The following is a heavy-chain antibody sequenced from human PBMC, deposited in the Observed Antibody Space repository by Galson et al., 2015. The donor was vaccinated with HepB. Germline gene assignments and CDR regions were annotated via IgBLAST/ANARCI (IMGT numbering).Heavy chain of an antibody. CDR2: IAGSGVGS. D-gene: IGHD3-22*01. CDR1: GFTFDTYA. J-gene: IGHJ3*01. CDR3: ARDSGYDSSNLYDASDV. Sequence: SLRLSCATSGFTFDTYAMSWVRQAPGKGLEWVSGIAGSGVGSNYAESVKGRFIISKDKSENTLHLQTQSLRAEDTAVYYCARDSGYDSSNLYDASDVWGQGTMVIVSS. V-gene: IGHV3-23*01.